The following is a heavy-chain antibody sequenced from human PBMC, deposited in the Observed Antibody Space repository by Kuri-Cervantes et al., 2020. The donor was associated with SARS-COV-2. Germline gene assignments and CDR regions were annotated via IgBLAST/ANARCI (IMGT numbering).Heavy chain of an antibody. Sequence: GESLKIPCAASGFTFSSYEMNWVRQAPGKGLEWVSYISSSGSTIYYADSVKGRFTISRDNSKNTLYLQMNSLRVEDTALYYCANDVTGTTRSDPWGQGTLVTVSS. CDR3: ANDVTGTTRSDP. J-gene: IGHJ5*02. CDR2: ISSSGSTI. V-gene: IGHV3-48*03. D-gene: IGHD1-7*01. CDR1: GFTFSSYE.